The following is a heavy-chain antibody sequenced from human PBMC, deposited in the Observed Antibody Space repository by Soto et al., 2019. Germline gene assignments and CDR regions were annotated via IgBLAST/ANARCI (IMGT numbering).Heavy chain of an antibody. J-gene: IGHJ4*02. CDR2: ISAYNGNT. D-gene: IGHD6-19*01. Sequence: QVQLVQSGAEVKKPGASVKVSCKASGYTFTSYGISWVRQAPGQGLEWMGWISAYNGNTNYAQKLQGRVTMTTDTSTSTAYMELRSLRSDDTAVYYCARDQRHRSSWFEQWLVTSAFDYWGQGTLVTVSS. CDR1: GYTFTSYG. CDR3: ARDQRHRSSWFEQWLVTSAFDY. V-gene: IGHV1-18*01.